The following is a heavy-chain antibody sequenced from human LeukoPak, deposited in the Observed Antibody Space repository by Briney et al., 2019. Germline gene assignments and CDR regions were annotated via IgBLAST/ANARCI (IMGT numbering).Heavy chain of an antibody. CDR2: INHSGST. J-gene: IGHJ4*02. CDR1: GGSFSGYY. D-gene: IGHD2-2*01. CDR3: AGGYCSSTSCHRYFDY. V-gene: IGHV4-34*01. Sequence: SETLSLTCAVYGGSFSGYYWSWIRQPPGRGLEWIGEINHSGSTNYNPSLERRVAISVDTSKKQFSLKLSSVTAADTAVYYCAGGYCSSTSCHRYFDYWGQGTLVTVSS.